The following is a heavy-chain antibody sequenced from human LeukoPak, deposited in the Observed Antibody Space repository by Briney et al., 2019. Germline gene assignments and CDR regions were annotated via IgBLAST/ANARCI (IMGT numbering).Heavy chain of an antibody. CDR1: SYSISSGYY. J-gene: IGHJ4*02. CDR2: IYHSGST. Sequence: PSETLSLTCAVSSYSISSGYYWGWIRQPPGKGLEWIGSIYHSGSTYYNPSLKSRVTISVDTSKNQFSLKLSSVTAADTAVYYCATYLSSGSGAFDYWGQGTLVTVSS. CDR3: ATYLSSGSGAFDY. V-gene: IGHV4-38-2*01. D-gene: IGHD6-19*01.